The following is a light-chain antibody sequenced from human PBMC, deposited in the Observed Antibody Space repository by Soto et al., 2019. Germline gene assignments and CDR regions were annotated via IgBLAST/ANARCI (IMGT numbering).Light chain of an antibody. CDR1: SSDVGGYNF. CDR3: SSYTNSSTLVG. Sequence: QSALTQPASVSGSPGQSITISCTGTSSDVGGYNFVSWYQHHPGKAPKLIIYEVSNRPSGVSNRFSASKSGNTASLPISGLQAEDEADYYCSSYTNSSTLVGFGGGTQLTVL. CDR2: EVS. V-gene: IGLV2-14*01. J-gene: IGLJ2*01.